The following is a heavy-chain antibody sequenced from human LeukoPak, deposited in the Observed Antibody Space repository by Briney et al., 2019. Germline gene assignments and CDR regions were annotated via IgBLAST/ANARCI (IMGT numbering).Heavy chain of an antibody. Sequence: GSLRLSCAASGFSFSSYAISWVRQAPGKGLEWVSAISGSGGSTYYADSVKGRFTISRDNSKNTLYLQMNSLRAEDTAVYYWAKGKDWSGTTAFDIWGQGTMVTVSS. CDR1: GFSFSSYA. V-gene: IGHV3-23*01. D-gene: IGHD1-7*01. J-gene: IGHJ3*02. CDR3: AKGKDWSGTTAFDI. CDR2: ISGSGGST.